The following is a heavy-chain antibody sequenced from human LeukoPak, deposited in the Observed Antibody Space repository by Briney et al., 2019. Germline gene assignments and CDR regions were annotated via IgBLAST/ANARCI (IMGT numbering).Heavy chain of an antibody. Sequence: ASETLSLTCTVSGGSISSGGYYWSWIRQHPGKGLEWIGYIYYSGSTYYNPSLESRVTISVDTSKNQFSLKLSSVTAADTAVYYCARDSDSSGYYYWGRGTLVTVSS. V-gene: IGHV4-31*03. CDR1: GGSISSGGYY. D-gene: IGHD3-22*01. J-gene: IGHJ4*02. CDR2: IYYSGST. CDR3: ARDSDSSGYYY.